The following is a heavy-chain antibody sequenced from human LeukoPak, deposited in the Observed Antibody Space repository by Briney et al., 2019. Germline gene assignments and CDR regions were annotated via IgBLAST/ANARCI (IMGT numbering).Heavy chain of an antibody. V-gene: IGHV3-30-3*01. J-gene: IGHJ4*02. D-gene: IGHD3-3*01. CDR3: AREEWYYFDY. CDR2: ISYDGSNK. CDR1: GFTFNTYA. Sequence: GGSLRLSCVASGFTFNTYAIHWVRQAPGKGLEWVAVISYDGSNKYYEDSVKGRFTISRDNSKNTLYLQMNSLRAEDMAVYYCAREEWYYFDYWGQRTLVTVSS.